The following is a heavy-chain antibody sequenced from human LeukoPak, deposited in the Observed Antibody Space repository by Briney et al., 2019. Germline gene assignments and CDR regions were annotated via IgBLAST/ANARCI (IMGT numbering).Heavy chain of an antibody. Sequence: SETLSLTCTVSGGSISSYYWSWIRQPPGEGLEWIGYIYYSGSTNYNPYLKSRVTISVDTSKNQFSLKLSSVTAADTAVYYCASSNVARIDPYFDYWGQGTLVTVSS. D-gene: IGHD5-12*01. CDR3: ASSNVARIDPYFDY. CDR1: GGSISSYY. J-gene: IGHJ4*02. V-gene: IGHV4-59*08. CDR2: IYYSGST.